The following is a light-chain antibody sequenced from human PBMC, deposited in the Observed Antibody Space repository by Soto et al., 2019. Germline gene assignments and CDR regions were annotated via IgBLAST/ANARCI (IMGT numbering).Light chain of an antibody. Sequence: QSALTQPASVSGSPGQSIIIPCTGTSSDIGSYNRVSWYQQHPGKAPKLIIYEVTDRPSGVSNRFSGSKSGNTASLTISGLQAEDEAEYYCSSYTNINTRACVFGTGTKLTVL. J-gene: IGLJ1*01. CDR2: EVT. V-gene: IGLV2-14*01. CDR1: SSDIGSYNR. CDR3: SSYTNINTRACV.